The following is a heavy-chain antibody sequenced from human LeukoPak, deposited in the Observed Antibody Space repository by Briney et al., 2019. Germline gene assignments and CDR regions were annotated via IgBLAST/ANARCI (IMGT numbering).Heavy chain of an antibody. V-gene: IGHV4-34*01. CDR2: INHSGST. J-gene: IGHJ4*02. CDR3: ARGETYYDFWSGYYRASYFDY. CDR1: GGSFSGYY. D-gene: IGHD3-3*01. Sequence: SETLSLTCAVYGGSFSGYYWSWIRQPPGKGLEWIGEINHSGSTNYNPSLMSRVTISVDTSKNQFSLKLSSVTAADTAVYYCARGETYYDFWSGYYRASYFDYWGQGTLVTVSS.